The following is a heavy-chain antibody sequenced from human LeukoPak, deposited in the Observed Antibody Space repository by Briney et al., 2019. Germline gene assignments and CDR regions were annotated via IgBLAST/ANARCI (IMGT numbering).Heavy chain of an antibody. CDR2: ISWDGGST. CDR1: GFTFDDYA. V-gene: IGHV3-43D*03. Sequence: PGGSLRLSCAASGFTFDDYAMHWVRQAPGKGLEWVSLISWDGGSTYYADSVKGRFTISRDNSKNSLYLQMNSLRAEDTALYYCEKYIRNYCSGVSCRFFDYGGQGTLVTVSS. J-gene: IGHJ4*02. D-gene: IGHD2-15*01. CDR3: EKYIRNYCSGVSCRFFDY.